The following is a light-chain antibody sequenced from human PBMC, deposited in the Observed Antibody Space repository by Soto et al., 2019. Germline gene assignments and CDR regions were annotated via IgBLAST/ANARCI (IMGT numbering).Light chain of an antibody. V-gene: IGKV1-39*01. CDR2: AAS. Sequence: DIPMTQSPSSLSASVGDRVTITCRASQSISSYLNWYQQKPGKAPKLLIYAASSLQSGVPSRFSGSGSGTDFTLIISSLQPEDFTTYYCQQSYSNPKTFGQGTKLEI. CDR3: QQSYSNPKT. CDR1: QSISSY. J-gene: IGKJ2*01.